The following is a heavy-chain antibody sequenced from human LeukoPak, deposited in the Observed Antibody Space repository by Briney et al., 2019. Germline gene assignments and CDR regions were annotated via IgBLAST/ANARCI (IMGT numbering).Heavy chain of an antibody. D-gene: IGHD1-14*01. Sequence: GGSLRLSCAASGFTFSSYWMHWVRQAPGKGLVWVSRIYIDGSSTSYADSVKGRFTIYRDNAKNTLYLQMNRLRDEDTAVYYCARGLDGSFDYWGLGTLVTVSS. J-gene: IGHJ4*02. CDR2: IYIDGSST. CDR1: GFTFSSYW. V-gene: IGHV3-74*01. CDR3: ARGLDGSFDY.